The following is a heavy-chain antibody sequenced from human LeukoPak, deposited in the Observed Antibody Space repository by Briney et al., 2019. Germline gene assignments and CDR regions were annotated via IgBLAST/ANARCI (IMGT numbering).Heavy chain of an antibody. J-gene: IGHJ2*01. V-gene: IGHV3-23*01. Sequence: GGSLRLSCAASGFTFSSYATSWVRQAPGKGLEWVSAISGSGGSTYYADSVKGRFTISRDNSKNTLYLQMNSLRAEDTAVYYCAKDPLVVVAATHQYFDLWGRGTLVTVSS. CDR3: AKDPLVVVAATHQYFDL. D-gene: IGHD2-15*01. CDR2: ISGSGGST. CDR1: GFTFSSYA.